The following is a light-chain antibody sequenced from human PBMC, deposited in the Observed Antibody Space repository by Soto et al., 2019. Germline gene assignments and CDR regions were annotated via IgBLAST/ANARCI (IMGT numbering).Light chain of an antibody. CDR2: AAS. Sequence: DIQVTQSPSSLSASVGDRVTITCRASQDIKNYLNWYQRKPGTAPRLLIYAASNLHSGVPSTFSASGSGTDFALNISSLQADDFGTYYCQQGFSSPWTFGQGTKVDI. CDR1: QDIKNY. J-gene: IGKJ1*01. CDR3: QQGFSSPWT. V-gene: IGKV1-39*01.